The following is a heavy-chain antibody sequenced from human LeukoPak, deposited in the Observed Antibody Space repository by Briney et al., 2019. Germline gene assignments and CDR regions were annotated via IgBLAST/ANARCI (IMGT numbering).Heavy chain of an antibody. D-gene: IGHD6-25*01. CDR1: GFTFSTYA. J-gene: IGHJ4*02. CDR3: ARDPSAGSES. V-gene: IGHV3-7*01. CDR2: IKPDGSEK. Sequence: GGSLRLSCAASGFTFSTYAMYWVRQAPGKGLEWVANIKPDGSEKNYVDSVRGRFTISRDNAKSSLYLQMNSLRVEDTAVYYCARDPSAGSESWGQGTLVTVSS.